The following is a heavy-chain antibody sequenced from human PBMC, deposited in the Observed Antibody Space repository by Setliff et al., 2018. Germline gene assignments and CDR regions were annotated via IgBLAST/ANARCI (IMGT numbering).Heavy chain of an antibody. CDR1: GGSINNYH. CDR2: VGYNGNT. V-gene: IGHV4-59*12. CDR3: ARRETYYNFWSGYYAY. J-gene: IGHJ3*01. Sequence: SETLSLTCTVSGGSINNYHWNWIRQPPGKGLEWIGYVGYNGNTHYNPSLNSRVTMSVDTSKNQFSLKLSSVTAADTAVYYCARRETYYNFWSGYYAYWGQGTMVT. D-gene: IGHD3-3*01.